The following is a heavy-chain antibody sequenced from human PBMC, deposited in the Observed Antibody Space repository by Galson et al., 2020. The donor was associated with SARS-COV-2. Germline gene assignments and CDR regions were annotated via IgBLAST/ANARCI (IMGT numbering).Heavy chain of an antibody. Sequence: GESLKISCAAPGFTFSSYAMHWVRQAPGKGLEWVAVISYDGSNKYYADSVKGRFTISRDNSKNTLYLQMNSLRAEDTAVYYCARDRDDYGDYVYFDYWGQGTLVTVSS. J-gene: IGHJ4*02. V-gene: IGHV3-30*04. CDR3: ARDRDDYGDYVYFDY. CDR2: ISYDGSNK. D-gene: IGHD4-17*01. CDR1: GFTFSSYA.